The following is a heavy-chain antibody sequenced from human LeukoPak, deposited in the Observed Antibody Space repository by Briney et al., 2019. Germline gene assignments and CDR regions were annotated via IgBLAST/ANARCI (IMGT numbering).Heavy chain of an antibody. CDR1: GFIFSGSW. CDR2: IKQDGSEK. Sequence: GGSLRLSCAASGFIFSGSWMTWVRQAPGKGLEWVANIKQDGSEKYYVDSVKGRFTIYRDNTKNSLYLQMNGLRAEDTAVYYCVGHQGTTFDYWGQGTLSPSPQ. CDR3: VGHQGTTFDY. D-gene: IGHD1-1*01. J-gene: IGHJ4*02. V-gene: IGHV3-7*03.